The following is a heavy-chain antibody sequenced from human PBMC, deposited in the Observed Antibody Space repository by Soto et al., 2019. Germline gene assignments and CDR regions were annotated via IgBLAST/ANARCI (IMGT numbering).Heavy chain of an antibody. Sequence: QVQLVQSGAEVKKPGASVKVSCKASGYTFTSYYMHWVRQAPGQGLEWMGIINPSGGSTSYAQKFQGRVTMTRDTSTSTVYMELSSPRSEDTAVYYCAREVSHYDSSGYLDYWGQGTLVTVSS. CDR3: AREVSHYDSSGYLDY. CDR2: INPSGGST. V-gene: IGHV1-46*01. CDR1: GYTFTSYY. D-gene: IGHD3-22*01. J-gene: IGHJ4*02.